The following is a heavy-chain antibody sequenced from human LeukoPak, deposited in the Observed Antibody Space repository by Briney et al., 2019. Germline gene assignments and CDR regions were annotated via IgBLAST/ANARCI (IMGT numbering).Heavy chain of an antibody. V-gene: IGHV4-39*01. D-gene: IGHD1-14*01. CDR2: IFYSGDT. Sequence: KSSETLSLTCAVSGGSISSNIYSGGWVRQPPGKGLEWIGDIFYSGDTQYNASLKGRVTISVDTSENQFSLKLISVTAADTAMYYCARSSSYIYYMDVWGRGTTVTVSS. CDR1: GGSISSNIYS. CDR3: ARSSSYIYYMDV. J-gene: IGHJ6*03.